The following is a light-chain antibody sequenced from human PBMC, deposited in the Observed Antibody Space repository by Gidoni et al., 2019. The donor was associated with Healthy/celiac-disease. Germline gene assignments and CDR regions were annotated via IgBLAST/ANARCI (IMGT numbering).Light chain of an antibody. Sequence: DIHMTQSPSSLSASVADRVTITCQASQDISNYLNWYQQKPGKAPKLMFYAASNLETGVPSRFSGSGSGKDFTFTISRRQPEDIATYYCQQYNNLLTFGGGTKVEIK. V-gene: IGKV1-33*01. CDR1: QDISNY. CDR3: QQYNNLLT. CDR2: AAS. J-gene: IGKJ4*01.